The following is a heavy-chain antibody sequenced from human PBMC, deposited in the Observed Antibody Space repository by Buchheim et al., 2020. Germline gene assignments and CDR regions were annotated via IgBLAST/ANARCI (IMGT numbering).Heavy chain of an antibody. Sequence: QVQLQQWGAGLLKPSETLSLTCAVYGGSFSGYYWSWIRQPPGKGLEWIGEINHSGSTNYNPSLKSRVTISVDTSKNQFSLKLSSVTAADTAVYYCARVTLRYFDWLPNHFDYWGQGIL. V-gene: IGHV4-34*01. CDR2: INHSGST. CDR1: GGSFSGYY. D-gene: IGHD3-9*01. CDR3: ARVTLRYFDWLPNHFDY. J-gene: IGHJ4*02.